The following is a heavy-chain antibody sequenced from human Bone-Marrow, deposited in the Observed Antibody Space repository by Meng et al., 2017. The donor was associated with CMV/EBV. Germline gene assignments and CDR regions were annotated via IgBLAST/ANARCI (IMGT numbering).Heavy chain of an antibody. CDR1: GYTFTGYY. CDR2: INPNSGGT. J-gene: IGHJ4*02. Sequence: ASVKVSCKASGYTFTGYYMHWVRQAPGQGLEWMGWINPNSGGTNYAQKFQGRVTMTRDTSISTAYMELSRLRSDDTAVYYCARDRALERRGQPDYWGQGTRVTGSS. V-gene: IGHV1-2*02. CDR3: ARDRALERRGQPDY. D-gene: IGHD1-1*01.